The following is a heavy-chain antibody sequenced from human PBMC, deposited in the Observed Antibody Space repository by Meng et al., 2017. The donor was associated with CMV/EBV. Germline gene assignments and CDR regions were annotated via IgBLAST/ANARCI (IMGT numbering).Heavy chain of an antibody. D-gene: IGHD5-24*01. J-gene: IGHJ5*02. CDR2: ISSSSSYI. CDR3: ARDKRFQGWFDP. Sequence: GGSLRLSCAASGFTFSSYSMNWVRQAPGKGLEWVSSISSSSSYIYYADSVKGRFTISRDNAKNSLYLQMNSPRAEDTAVYYCARDKRFQGWFDPWGQGTLVTVSS. CDR1: GFTFSSYS. V-gene: IGHV3-21*01.